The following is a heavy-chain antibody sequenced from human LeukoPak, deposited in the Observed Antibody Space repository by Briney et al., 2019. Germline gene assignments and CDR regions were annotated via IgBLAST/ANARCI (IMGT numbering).Heavy chain of an antibody. CDR1: GFTFSSYW. V-gene: IGHV3-74*03. D-gene: IGHD2-21*02. J-gene: IGHJ4*02. Sequence: PGDSLRLSCAASGFTFSSYWMHWVRQAPGKGLEWVSRITADGSGAQYADSVRGRFIISRDNAKNTLYLQMNSLKAEDTAVYYCARFAVVTAEDFWGQGALVAVSS. CDR2: ITADGSGA. CDR3: ARFAVVTAEDF.